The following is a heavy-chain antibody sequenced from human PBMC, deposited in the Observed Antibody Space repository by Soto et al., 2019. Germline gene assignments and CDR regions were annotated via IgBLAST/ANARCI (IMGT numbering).Heavy chain of an antibody. Sequence: QVQLVQSGAEVKKPGASVKVSCKASGYTFTSYDINWVRQATGQGLEWMGWMNPNGGNTGYAQKFQGRVTMNRNTSISTAYMELSSLRSEDTAVYDCEREKTSYGMDVWGQGTTVTVSS. CDR1: GYTFTSYD. V-gene: IGHV1-8*01. CDR3: EREKTSYGMDV. CDR2: MNPNGGNT. J-gene: IGHJ6*02.